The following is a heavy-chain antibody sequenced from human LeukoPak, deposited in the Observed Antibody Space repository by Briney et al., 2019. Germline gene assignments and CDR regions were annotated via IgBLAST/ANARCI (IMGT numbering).Heavy chain of an antibody. J-gene: IGHJ4*02. CDR1: GGSFSGYY. V-gene: IGHV4-34*01. CDR2: INHSGST. CDR3: ADRGEQQLVTGGY. D-gene: IGHD6-13*01. Sequence: SETLSLTCAVYGGSFSGYYWSWIRQPPGKGLEWIGEINHSGSTNYNPSLKSRVTISVDTSKNQFSLKLSSVTAADTAMYYCADRGEQQLVTGGYWGQGTLVTVSS.